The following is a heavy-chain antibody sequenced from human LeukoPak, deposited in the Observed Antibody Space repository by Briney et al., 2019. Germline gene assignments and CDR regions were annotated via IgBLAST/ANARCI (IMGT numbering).Heavy chain of an antibody. V-gene: IGHV4-34*01. D-gene: IGHD2-8*01. J-gene: IGHJ4*02. CDR3: ARRSRVYCTNGVCYLFDY. Sequence: SETLSLTCAVYGGSFSGYYWSWIRQPPGKGLEWIGEINHSGSTNYNPSLKSRVTISVDTSKNQFSLKLSSVTAADTAVYYCARRSRVYCTNGVCYLFDYWGQGTLVTVSS. CDR1: GGSFSGYY. CDR2: INHSGST.